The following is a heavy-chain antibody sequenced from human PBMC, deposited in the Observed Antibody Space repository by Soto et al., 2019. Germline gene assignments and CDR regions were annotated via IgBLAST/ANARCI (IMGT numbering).Heavy chain of an antibody. CDR2: ISGSGGTT. V-gene: IGHV3-23*01. J-gene: IGHJ4*02. CDR3: AKRIHDY. Sequence: GGSLRRSCAASGFIFSSYGMSWVRQAPGKGLEWVSAISGSGGTTYYADSVKGRFTISRDQFKNTLYLQMNSLRVEDTAIYYCAKRIHDYWGLGTLVTVSS. CDR1: GFIFSSYG. D-gene: IGHD2-15*01.